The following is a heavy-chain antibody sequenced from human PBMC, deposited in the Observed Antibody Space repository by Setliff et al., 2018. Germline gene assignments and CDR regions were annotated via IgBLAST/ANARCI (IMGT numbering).Heavy chain of an antibody. V-gene: IGHV1-69*13. J-gene: IGHJ4*02. CDR3: ATNCSPFDY. CDR1: GGSFSSYA. CDR2: IVPAFTTA. D-gene: IGHD2-2*01. Sequence: GAAVKVSCKASGGSFSSYAIIWVRQAPGQGPELMGGIVPAFTTANYEPHFHDRLRITANESTSTAYMELSSLRSDDTAIYFCATNCSPFDYWGQGTLVTVSS.